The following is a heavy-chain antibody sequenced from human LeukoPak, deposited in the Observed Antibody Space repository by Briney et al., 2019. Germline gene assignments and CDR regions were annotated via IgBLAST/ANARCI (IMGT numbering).Heavy chain of an antibody. D-gene: IGHD3-22*01. Sequence: PSETLSLTCTVSCGSISSSSYYWGWIRQPPGKGLEWIGSIYYSGSTYYNPSLKSRVTISVDTSKNQFSLRLSSVTAADTAVYYCARVTAYDGSGYYKYYFDYWGQGTLVTVPS. CDR2: IYYSGST. CDR3: ARVTAYDGSGYYKYYFDY. V-gene: IGHV4-39*01. CDR1: CGSISSSSYY. J-gene: IGHJ4*02.